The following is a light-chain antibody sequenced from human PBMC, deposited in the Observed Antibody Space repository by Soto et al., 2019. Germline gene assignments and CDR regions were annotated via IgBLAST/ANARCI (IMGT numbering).Light chain of an antibody. V-gene: IGLV2-11*01. CDR2: DVT. J-gene: IGLJ2*01. CDR1: SSDVGGYDY. Sequence: QSALTQPRSVSGSPGQSVTISCTGTSSDVGGYDYVSWYQQHPGKAPKLMIYDVTKRPSGVPDRFSGSKSGNTASLTISGLRAEDEADYYCCSYAGRSDVVFGGGTKLTVL. CDR3: CSYAGRSDVV.